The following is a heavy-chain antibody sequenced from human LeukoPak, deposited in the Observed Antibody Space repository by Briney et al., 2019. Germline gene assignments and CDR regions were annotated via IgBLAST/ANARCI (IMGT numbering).Heavy chain of an antibody. CDR3: AIFIAAAGTGDY. J-gene: IGHJ4*02. V-gene: IGHV3-23*01. Sequence: PGGSLRLSCAASGFTFSSYAMSWVRQAPGKGLEWVSAISGSGGSTYYADSVKGRFTISRDNSKNTLYLQMNSLRAEDTAVYYCAIFIAAAGTGDYWGQGTLVTVSS. CDR1: GFTFSSYA. CDR2: ISGSGGST. D-gene: IGHD6-13*01.